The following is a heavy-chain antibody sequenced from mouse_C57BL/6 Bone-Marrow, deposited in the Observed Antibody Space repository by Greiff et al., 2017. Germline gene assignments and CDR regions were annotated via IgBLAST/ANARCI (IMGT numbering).Heavy chain of an antibody. J-gene: IGHJ2*01. Sequence: QVQLQQSGAALVQPGASVTVSCQASGYTFPSSWMHWVKQRPGQGLEWIGRIHPSVSDTHSNPQFTCKATLTVDKSSSTAYMQLSSLTSEDSAVYYCAIWGYWGQGTTLTVSS. CDR2: IHPSVSDT. CDR1: GYTFPSSW. CDR3: AIWGY. V-gene: IGHV1-74*01.